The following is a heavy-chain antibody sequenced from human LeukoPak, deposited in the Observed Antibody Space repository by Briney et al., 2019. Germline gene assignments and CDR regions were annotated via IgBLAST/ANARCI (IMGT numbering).Heavy chain of an antibody. J-gene: IGHJ6*02. D-gene: IGHD3-16*01. V-gene: IGHV4-59*12. CDR1: GGSISSYY. CDR3: ARDSWGNGMDV. CDR2: IYYSGST. Sequence: SETLSLTCTVSGGSISSYYWSWIRQPPGKGLEWIGYIYYSGSTNYNPSLRSRVTISVGTSKNQFSLKLSSVTAADTAVYYCARDSWGNGMDVWGQGTTVTVSS.